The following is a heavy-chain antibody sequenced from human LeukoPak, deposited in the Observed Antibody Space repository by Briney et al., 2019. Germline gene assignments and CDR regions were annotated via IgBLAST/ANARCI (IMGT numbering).Heavy chain of an antibody. J-gene: IGHJ4*02. CDR1: RFSLTTTKGG. CDR2: IHGDDDE. CDR3: AHSLSIGAAISDESYFDS. D-gene: IGHD2-2*01. V-gene: IGHV2-5*02. Sequence: ESGPPLVKPTQTLPLTCTFSRFSLTTTKGGVGWIRQPPGKALEWLALIHGDDDERYSHSLKNRITITKDTSKSQVVLTMTNMDPADTATYFCAHSLSIGAAISDESYFDSWGQGLPVTVSS.